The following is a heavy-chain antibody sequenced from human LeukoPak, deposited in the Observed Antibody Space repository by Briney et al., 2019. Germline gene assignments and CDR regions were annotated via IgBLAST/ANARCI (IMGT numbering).Heavy chain of an antibody. CDR3: AKERAIWAATPPVSDY. D-gene: IGHD2-15*01. CDR2: ISYDGSNK. J-gene: IGHJ4*02. Sequence: GGSLRLSCAASGFTFSSYGMHWVRQAPGKGLEWVAVISYDGSNKYYADSVKGRFTISRDNSKNTLYLQMNSLRAEDTAVYYCAKERAIWAATPPVSDYWGQGTLVTVSS. CDR1: GFTFSSYG. V-gene: IGHV3-30*18.